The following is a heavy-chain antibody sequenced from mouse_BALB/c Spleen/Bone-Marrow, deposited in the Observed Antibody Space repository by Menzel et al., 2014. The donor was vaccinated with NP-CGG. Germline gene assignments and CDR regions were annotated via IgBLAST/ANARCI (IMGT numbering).Heavy chain of an antibody. CDR2: IDPYNGGT. CDR3: ASYGNYGWFAY. CDR1: GYAFXSYN. V-gene: IGHV1S135*01. Sequence: VQLQQSGPELVKPGASVKVSCKASGYAFXSYNMYWVKQSHGKSLEWIGYIDPYNGGTNYYQKFKGKATLTVDKSSSTAYMHLNSLTSEDSAVHYCASYGNYGWFAYWGQGTLVTVSA. D-gene: IGHD2-1*01. J-gene: IGHJ3*01.